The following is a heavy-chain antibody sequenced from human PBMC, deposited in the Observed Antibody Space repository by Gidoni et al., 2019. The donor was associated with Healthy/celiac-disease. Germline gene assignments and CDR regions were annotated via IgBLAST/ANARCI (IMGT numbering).Heavy chain of an antibody. V-gene: IGHV3-7*03. Sequence: EVQLVESGGGLVQPGGSLRLSCAASGFTFRSYWMSWVRQAPGKGLEWVANIKQDGSEKYYVDSVKGRFTISRDNAKNSLYLQMNSLRAEDTAVYYCARDKGRQYYYDSSGYQYWGQGTLVTVSS. CDR3: ARDKGRQYYYDSSGYQY. CDR1: GFTFRSYW. D-gene: IGHD3-22*01. CDR2: IKQDGSEK. J-gene: IGHJ4*02.